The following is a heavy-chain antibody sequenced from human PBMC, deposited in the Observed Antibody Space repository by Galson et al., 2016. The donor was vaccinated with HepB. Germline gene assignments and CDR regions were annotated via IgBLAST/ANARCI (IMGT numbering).Heavy chain of an antibody. V-gene: IGHV2-5*02. CDR1: GFSLSSTSGVA. Sequence: PALVKPTQTLTLTCTFSGFSLSSTSGVAVGWIRQPPGKALEWPALIYWDDDKRYRASLKSRLTISKDTSKNQVVLTMTNVDPVDTATYYCAHSLSTIGGFDPWGQGTLVTVSS. CDR2: IYWDDDK. D-gene: IGHD5/OR15-5a*01. J-gene: IGHJ5*02. CDR3: AHSLSTIGGFDP.